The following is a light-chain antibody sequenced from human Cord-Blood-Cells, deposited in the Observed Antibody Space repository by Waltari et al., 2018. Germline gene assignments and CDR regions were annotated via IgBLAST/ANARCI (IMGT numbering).Light chain of an antibody. CDR1: QSISSY. CDR3: QQSYSTPIT. CDR2: AAS. J-gene: IGKJ5*01. V-gene: IGKV1-39*01. Sequence: DIQMTKSPSSLSASVGDRVTITCRASQSISSYLNWYQQKPGKAPNLLIYAASSSQSGVPSRFSGGGCVTDVSLTISSLLPEDFATYYCQQSYSTPITVGQGTRLEIK.